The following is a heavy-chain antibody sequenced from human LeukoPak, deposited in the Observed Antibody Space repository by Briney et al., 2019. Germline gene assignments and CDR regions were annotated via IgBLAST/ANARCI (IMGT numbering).Heavy chain of an antibody. Sequence: GSLRLSCAASGFTFSIYSMNWVRQAPGKGLEWVTSISSSSSYIYYADSVKGRFTISRDNARNSVYLQMNSLRAEDTAVYYCAREGGGSSQNSIVVVTDAFDIWGQGTMVTVSS. CDR2: ISSSSSYI. CDR3: AREGGGSSQNSIVVVTDAFDI. J-gene: IGHJ3*02. V-gene: IGHV3-21*01. D-gene: IGHD2-21*02. CDR1: GFTFSIYS.